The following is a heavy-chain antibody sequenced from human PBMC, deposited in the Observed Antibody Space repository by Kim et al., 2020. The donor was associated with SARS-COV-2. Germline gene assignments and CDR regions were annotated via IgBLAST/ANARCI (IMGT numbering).Heavy chain of an antibody. CDR3: ARDHGRYYYGSGSHTVGAFDI. J-gene: IGHJ3*02. V-gene: IGHV3-21*01. CDR1: GFTFSSYS. CDR2: ISSSSSYI. D-gene: IGHD3-10*01. Sequence: GGSLRLSCAASGFTFSSYSMNWVRQAPGKGLEWVSSISSSSSYIYYADSVKGRFTISRDNAKNSLYLQMNSLRAGDTAVYYCARDHGRYYYGSGSHTVGAFDIWGQGTMVTVSS.